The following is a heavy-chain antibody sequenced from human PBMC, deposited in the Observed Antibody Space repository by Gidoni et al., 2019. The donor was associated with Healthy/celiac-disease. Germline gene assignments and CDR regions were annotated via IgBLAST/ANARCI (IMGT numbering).Heavy chain of an antibody. CDR1: GGSISSYY. CDR3: ARASATVTTWWFDP. Sequence: QVQLQESGPGLVKPSETLSLTCTVSGGSISSYYWSWIRQPAGKGLEWIGRIYTSGSTNYSPALKSRVTMSVDTSKNQFSLKLSSVTAADTAVYYCARASATVTTWWFDPWGQGTLVTVSS. D-gene: IGHD4-17*01. J-gene: IGHJ5*02. CDR2: IYTSGST. V-gene: IGHV4-4*07.